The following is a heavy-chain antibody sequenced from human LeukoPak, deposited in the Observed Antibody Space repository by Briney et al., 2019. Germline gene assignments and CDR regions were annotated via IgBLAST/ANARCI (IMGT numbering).Heavy chain of an antibody. V-gene: IGHV4-39*01. CDR3: ARRGGSGWDFDY. Sequence: GSLRLSCAASGFTFSNYAMSWIRQPPGKGLEWTGSISYSGTAYYNPSLTSRVTISLDTSKNQFSLRLTSVTAADTAVYYCARRGGSGWDFDYWGQGTLVTVSS. CDR2: ISYSGTA. J-gene: IGHJ4*02. CDR1: GFTFSNYA. D-gene: IGHD6-19*01.